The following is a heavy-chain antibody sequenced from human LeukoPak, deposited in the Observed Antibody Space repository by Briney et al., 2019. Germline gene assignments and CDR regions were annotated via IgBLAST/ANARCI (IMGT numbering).Heavy chain of an antibody. J-gene: IGHJ4*02. CDR2: VNPDTGGT. Sequence: ASVKVSCKASGYTFTDYYVHWVQQAPGQGLEWMGRVNPDTGGTIYAQKFQGRVTMTRDTSINTAYMELSRLTPDDTAIYYCARVGPTSYFDYWGQGTLVTVSS. CDR1: GYTFTDYY. V-gene: IGHV1-2*06. CDR3: ARVGPTSYFDY.